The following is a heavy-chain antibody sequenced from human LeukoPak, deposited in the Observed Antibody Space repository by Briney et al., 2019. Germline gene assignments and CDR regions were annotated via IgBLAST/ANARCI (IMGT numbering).Heavy chain of an antibody. CDR3: ARDPESSSFDL. J-gene: IGHJ4*02. CDR2: IDQDGNVR. Sequence: GQTLRLSCERSGISVRAVKRRGVRETPINRLKFVANIDQDGNVRNYMDSLKGRCTISRDNAKKALYLEINSLRADDTAVYSCARDPESSSFDLWGRGALVTVSS. CDR1: GISVRAVK. V-gene: IGHV3-7*01. D-gene: IGHD6-13*01.